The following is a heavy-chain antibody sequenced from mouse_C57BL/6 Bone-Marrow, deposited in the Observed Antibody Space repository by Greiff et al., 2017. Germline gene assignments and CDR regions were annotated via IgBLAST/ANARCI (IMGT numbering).Heavy chain of an antibody. CDR3: ARHTLYYFDY. V-gene: IGHV5-6*01. J-gene: IGHJ2*01. CDR2: ISSGGSYT. CDR1: GFTFSSYG. Sequence: EVQLVESGGDLVKPGGSLKLSCAASGFTFSSYGMSWVRQTPDKRLEWVATISSGGSYTSYSDSVKGRFTISRDNANNTLYLQMSSLKSEDTAMYYCARHTLYYFDYWGQGTTLTVSS.